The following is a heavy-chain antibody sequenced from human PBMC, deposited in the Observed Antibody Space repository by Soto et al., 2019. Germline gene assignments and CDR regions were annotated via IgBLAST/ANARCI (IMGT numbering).Heavy chain of an antibody. J-gene: IGHJ4*02. CDR2: ISGSGGST. CDR1: GFTFGSYA. D-gene: IGHD7-27*01. CDR3: AKVPIKLTGDPITLDY. V-gene: IGHV3-23*01. Sequence: PGGSLGLSCAASGFTFGSYAMSWVRQAPGKGLEWVSAISGSGGSTYYADSVKGRFTISRDNSKNTLYLQMNSLRAEDTAVYYCAKVPIKLTGDPITLDYWGQGTLVTVSS.